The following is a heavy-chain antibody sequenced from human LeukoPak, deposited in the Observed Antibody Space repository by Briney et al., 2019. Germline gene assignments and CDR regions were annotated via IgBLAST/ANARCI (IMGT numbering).Heavy chain of an antibody. Sequence: ASVKVSCKASGYTFTSYAMHWVRQAPGQRLEWMGWINAGNGNTKYSQKFQGRVTITRDTSASTAYMELSSLRSEDTAVYYCARDLDYDYTNWFDPWGQGTLVTVSS. CDR2: INAGNGNT. J-gene: IGHJ5*02. CDR1: GYTFTSYA. V-gene: IGHV1-3*01. CDR3: ARDLDYDYTNWFDP. D-gene: IGHD3-16*01.